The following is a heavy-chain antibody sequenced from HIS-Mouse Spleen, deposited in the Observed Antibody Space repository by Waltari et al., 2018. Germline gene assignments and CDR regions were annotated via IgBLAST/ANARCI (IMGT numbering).Heavy chain of an antibody. D-gene: IGHD6-19*01. CDR2: IAWEDDK. V-gene: IGHV2-70*15. Sequence: QVTLRESGPALVKPTQTLTLTCTFSGFSLSTSGMCVSWIRQPPGKALEWLARIAWEDDKYYSTSRKTRLTSSRETSKNQVVLTMTNMDPLDTATYYCARIAEGYTSGWYAFDYWGQGTLVTVSS. CDR3: ARIAEGYTSGWYAFDY. J-gene: IGHJ4*02. CDR1: GFSLSTSGMC.